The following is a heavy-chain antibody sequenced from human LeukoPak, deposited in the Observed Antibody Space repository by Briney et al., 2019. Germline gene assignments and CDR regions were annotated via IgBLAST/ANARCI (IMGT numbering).Heavy chain of an antibody. CDR1: GFTFSRHS. J-gene: IGHJ3*02. Sequence: GGSLRLSCAASGFTFSRHSMNWVRQAPGKGLEWVSLIYSDGRTDYADSVKGRYTISRDNSKNTVYLQMNSLRVEDTAVYYCARGLFLSGYLDAFDIWGQGTVVTVSS. D-gene: IGHD3-22*01. V-gene: IGHV3-53*01. CDR3: ARGLFLSGYLDAFDI. CDR2: IYSDGRT.